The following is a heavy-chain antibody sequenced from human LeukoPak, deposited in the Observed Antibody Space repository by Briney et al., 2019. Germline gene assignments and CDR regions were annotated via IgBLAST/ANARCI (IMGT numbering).Heavy chain of an antibody. V-gene: IGHV4-38-2*01. Sequence: SETLSLTCAVSGYSISSGYYWGWIRQPPGKGLEWIGSVYHSGSTYYNPSLKSRVTISVDTSKNQFSLKLSSVTAADTAVYYCARGDYGDYGIDYWGQGTLVTVSS. CDR2: VYHSGST. J-gene: IGHJ4*02. D-gene: IGHD4-17*01. CDR1: GYSISSGYY. CDR3: ARGDYGDYGIDY.